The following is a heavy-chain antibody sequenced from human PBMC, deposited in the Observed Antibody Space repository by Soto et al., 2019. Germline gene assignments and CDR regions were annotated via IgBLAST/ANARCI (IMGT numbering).Heavy chain of an antibody. CDR3: AKGLERRSDAFDI. Sequence: GGSLRLSCAASGFTFSSYAMSWVRQAPGKGLEWVSTITGGGDSTYYADSVKGRFTISRDNSKNTLFLQMNSLRAEDTAVYYCAKGLERRSDAFDIWGQGTMVTVSS. CDR1: GFTFSSYA. V-gene: IGHV3-23*01. D-gene: IGHD1-1*01. CDR2: ITGGGDST. J-gene: IGHJ3*02.